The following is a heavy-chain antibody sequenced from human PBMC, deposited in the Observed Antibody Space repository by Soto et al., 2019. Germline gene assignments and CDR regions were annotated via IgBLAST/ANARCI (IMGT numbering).Heavy chain of an antibody. J-gene: IGHJ4*02. Sequence: GASVKVSCKASGGTFSSYTISWVRQAPGQGLEWMGRIIPILGIANYAQKFQGRVTITADKSTSTAYMELSSLRSEDTAVYYCARDRIPAFDYIWGSYRPAPFDYWGQGTLVTVSS. D-gene: IGHD3-16*02. CDR1: GGTFSSYT. CDR2: IIPILGIA. V-gene: IGHV1-69*04. CDR3: ARDRIPAFDYIWGSYRPAPFDY.